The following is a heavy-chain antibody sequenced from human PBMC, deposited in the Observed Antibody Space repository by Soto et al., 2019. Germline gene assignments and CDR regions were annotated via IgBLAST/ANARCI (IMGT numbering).Heavy chain of an antibody. CDR3: ASGDTAMVTFDY. Sequence: PSETLSLTCTVSGGSISSGDYYWSWIRQPPGKGLEWIGYIYYSGSTYYNPSLKSRVTISVDTSKNQFSLKLSSVTAADTAVYYCASGDTAMVTFDYWGQGTLVTVSS. V-gene: IGHV4-30-4*01. CDR2: IYYSGST. J-gene: IGHJ4*02. CDR1: GGSISSGDYY. D-gene: IGHD5-18*01.